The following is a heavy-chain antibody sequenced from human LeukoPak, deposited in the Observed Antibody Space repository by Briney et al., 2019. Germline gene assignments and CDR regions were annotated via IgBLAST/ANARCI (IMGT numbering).Heavy chain of an antibody. CDR1: GFTFSSYS. CDR2: ISSGSSTI. Sequence: GGSLRLSCAAYGFTFSSYSMSWVRQAPGKGLEWVSYISSGSSTIYYADSVKGRFTISRDNAKNSLYLQMNSLRNEDTAVYYCARVAEKQLWLRSAFDYWGQGTLVTVSS. CDR3: ARVAEKQLWLRSAFDY. V-gene: IGHV3-48*02. D-gene: IGHD5-18*01. J-gene: IGHJ4*02.